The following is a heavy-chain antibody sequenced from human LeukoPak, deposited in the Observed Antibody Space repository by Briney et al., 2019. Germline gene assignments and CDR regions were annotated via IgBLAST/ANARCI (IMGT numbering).Heavy chain of an antibody. J-gene: IGHJ4*02. CDR2: IYTSGST. D-gene: IGHD3-22*01. V-gene: IGHV4-4*07. CDR3: ARSNSGYYEYYFDY. CDR1: GGSIRSSY. Sequence: SETLSLTCIVSGGSIRSSYWSWIRQPAGKGLEWMGRIYTSGSTNYNPSLKRRVTMSVHTSKKQFSLELSSVTAADTAVYCGARSNSGYYEYYFDYGGEGTLLTVPS.